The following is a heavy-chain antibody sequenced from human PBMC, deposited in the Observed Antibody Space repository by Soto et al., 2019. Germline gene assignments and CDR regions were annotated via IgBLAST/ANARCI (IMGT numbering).Heavy chain of an antibody. CDR2: ISSGGDNT. CDR3: AKDFDSYSSGRYGMDV. D-gene: IGHD6-19*01. CDR1: VFTFSSPD. Sequence: TGGSLRLSCAASVFTFSSPDMSWVRQAPGKGLEWVSTISSGGDNTYSADSVKGRFTISRDNSKNTLYLQMNSLRAEDTAVYYCAKDFDSYSSGRYGMDVWGQGTTVTVSS. J-gene: IGHJ6*02. V-gene: IGHV3-23*01.